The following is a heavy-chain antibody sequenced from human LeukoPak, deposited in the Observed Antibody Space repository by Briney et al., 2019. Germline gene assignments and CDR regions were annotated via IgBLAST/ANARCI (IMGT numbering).Heavy chain of an antibody. D-gene: IGHD2-15*01. CDR2: INPNSSGT. CDR1: GYTVTGYY. J-gene: IGHJ4*02. CDR3: ARENCSGGSCYSSFDY. V-gene: IGHV1-2*02. Sequence: GASVKVSCKASGYTVTGYYMYWVRQSPRQPLEWMGWINPNSSGTNYAQNFQARVTMTRVTSIGTAYMELGRLRSDDTGVYYCARENCSGGSCYSSFDYWGEGALVTVS.